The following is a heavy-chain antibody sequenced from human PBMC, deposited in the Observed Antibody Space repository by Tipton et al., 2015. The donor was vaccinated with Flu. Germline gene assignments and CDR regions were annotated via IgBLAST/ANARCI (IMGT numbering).Heavy chain of an antibody. D-gene: IGHD3-10*01. CDR1: GYTFPSYG. CDR3: ARGEFPARTIDAFDI. Sequence: QSGAEVKKPGASVKVSCKASGYTFPSYGISWVRQAPGQRLEWMGGFSAYNGNGIYAQKFQGRVTMTTDTSTSSAYMELRSLRTDDTAVYYCARGEFPARTIDAFDIWGQGTMVTVSS. J-gene: IGHJ3*02. V-gene: IGHV1-18*01. CDR2: FSAYNGNG.